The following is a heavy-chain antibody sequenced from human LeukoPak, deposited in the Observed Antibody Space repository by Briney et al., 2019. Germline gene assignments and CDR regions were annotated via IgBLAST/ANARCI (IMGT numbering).Heavy chain of an antibody. CDR1: GYTFTRYY. D-gene: IGHD3-10*01. J-gene: IGHJ4*02. CDR2: INPNSGDT. Sequence: GASVKVSCKASGYTFTRYYTHWVRQAPGQGLDWMGWINPNSGDTNYAQKFQGRVTMTRATSISTAYMELSRLRSDDTAVYYCGRDSGERGSGSYLIAYWGQGTLVTVSS. CDR3: GRDSGERGSGSYLIAY. V-gene: IGHV1-2*02.